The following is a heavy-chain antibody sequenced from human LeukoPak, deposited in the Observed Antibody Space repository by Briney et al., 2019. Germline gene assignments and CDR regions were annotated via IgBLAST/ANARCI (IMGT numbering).Heavy chain of an antibody. CDR1: GFTFDSYV. J-gene: IGHJ3*02. V-gene: IGHV3-23*01. CDR3: AKESGKAFNDPFDM. CDR2: IGTSGRST. Sequence: PGGSLRLSCAASGFTFDSYVMTWVRQAPGKGLEWVSGIGTSGRSTYYADSVKGRFTISRDNSKNTLYLQMNSLRAKDTALYYCAKESGKAFNDPFDMWGQGTMVIVSS.